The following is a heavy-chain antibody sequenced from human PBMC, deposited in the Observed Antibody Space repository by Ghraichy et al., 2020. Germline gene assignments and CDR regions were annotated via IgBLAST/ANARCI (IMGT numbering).Heavy chain of an antibody. Sequence: GGSLRLSCAASGFTFYSYAMSWVRQAPGKGLEWVSGISRSGTSTYYADSVKGRFTISRDNSKSTLNLQMNSLRAEDTAVYYCAKDRREGGATPSEFDIWGQGTMVTVSS. V-gene: IGHV3-23*01. D-gene: IGHD1-26*01. CDR2: ISRSGTST. CDR1: GFTFYSYA. CDR3: AKDRREGGATPSEFDI. J-gene: IGHJ3*02.